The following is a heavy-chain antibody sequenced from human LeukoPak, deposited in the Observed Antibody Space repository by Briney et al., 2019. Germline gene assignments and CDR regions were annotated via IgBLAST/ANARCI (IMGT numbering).Heavy chain of an antibody. Sequence: GGSLRLSCAASGFTFSSYAMSWVRQAPGKGLEWVSAIIGSGGSTYYTDSVKGRFTISRDNSKNTLYLQMNSLRAEDTAVYYCAKVTLVTTDYYFVYCGQGALVTVSS. CDR3: AKVTLVTTDYYFVY. J-gene: IGHJ4*02. V-gene: IGHV3-23*01. CDR1: GFTFSSYA. D-gene: IGHD4-17*01. CDR2: IIGSGGST.